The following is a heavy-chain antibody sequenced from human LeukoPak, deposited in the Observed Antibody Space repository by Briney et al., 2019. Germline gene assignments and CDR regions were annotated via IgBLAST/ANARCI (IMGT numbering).Heavy chain of an antibody. CDR3: ARKPIINNAWYYFDC. J-gene: IGHJ4*02. D-gene: IGHD1/OR15-1a*01. V-gene: IGHV4-4*07. CDR1: GGSISSYY. Sequence: SETLSLTCTVSGGSISSYYWSWIRQPAGKGLEWIGRIYTSGSTNYNPSLKSRVTMSVDTSKNQFSLKLSPVTAADTAVYYCARKPIINNAWYYFDCWGQGILVAVSS. CDR2: IYTSGST.